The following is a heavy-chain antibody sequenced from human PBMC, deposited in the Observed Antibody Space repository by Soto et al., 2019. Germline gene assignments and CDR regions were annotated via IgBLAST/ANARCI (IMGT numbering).Heavy chain of an antibody. V-gene: IGHV1-69*01. CDR1: GCTFSSYA. D-gene: IGHD3-22*01. Sequence: QVQLVQSGAEEKKPGSSVKVSCKTSGCTFSSYAISWVRQAPGQGLEWMGGIIPIIGTANYAQKFQGRVTITADESTSTASRELSSLRSDDTALYYCARDRDNSGCYYHYWGQGTLVTVSS. CDR2: IIPIIGTA. CDR3: ARDRDNSGCYYHY. J-gene: IGHJ4*02.